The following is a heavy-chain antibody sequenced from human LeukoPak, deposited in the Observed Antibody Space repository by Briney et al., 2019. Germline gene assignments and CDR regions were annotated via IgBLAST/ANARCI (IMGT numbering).Heavy chain of an antibody. J-gene: IGHJ4*02. Sequence: GGSLRLSCAASGFTFSNYWMSWVRQAPGKGLEWVANIKQDGSEKYYVDSVKGRFTISRDNAKNSLYLQMNSLRAEDTAVYYCAKDRGSGGVDYWGQGTLVTVSS. CDR2: IKQDGSEK. V-gene: IGHV3-7*01. CDR1: GFTFSNYW. D-gene: IGHD3-10*01. CDR3: AKDRGSGGVDY.